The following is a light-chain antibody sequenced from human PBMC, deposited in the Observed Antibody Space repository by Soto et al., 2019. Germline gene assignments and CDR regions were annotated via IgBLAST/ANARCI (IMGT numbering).Light chain of an antibody. CDR3: LQHKSYPRT. J-gene: IGKJ1*01. CDR2: SAN. CDR1: QSISSW. V-gene: IGKV1-5*01. Sequence: DIQMTQSPSTLSASVGDRVTITCRASQSISSWLAWYQQKPGKVPKRLMYSANRLESGVPSRFSGSGSGTEFTLTISSLQPEDFATYYCLQHKSYPRTFGQGTKVDI.